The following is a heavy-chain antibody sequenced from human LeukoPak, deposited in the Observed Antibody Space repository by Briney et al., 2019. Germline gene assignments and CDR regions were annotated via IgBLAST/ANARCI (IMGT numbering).Heavy chain of an antibody. CDR3: ARRSSGWYGSGWFDP. CDR1: GGSFSGYY. V-gene: IGHV4-34*01. Sequence: ASETLSLTCAVYGGSFSGYYWSWIRQPPGKGLEWIGEINHSGSTNYNPSLKSRVTISVDTSKNQFSLKLSSVTAADTAVYYCARRSSGWYGSGWFDPWGQGTLVTVSS. J-gene: IGHJ5*02. CDR2: INHSGST. D-gene: IGHD6-19*01.